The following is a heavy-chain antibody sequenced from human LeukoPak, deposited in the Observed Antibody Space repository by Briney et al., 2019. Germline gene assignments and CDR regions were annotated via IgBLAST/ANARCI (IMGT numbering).Heavy chain of an antibody. CDR3: ATLKTYYYDSSGYSEY. CDR2: ISSSGSTI. J-gene: IGHJ4*02. Sequence: GGSLRLSCAASGFTFSDYYMSWIRQAPGKGLEWVSYISSSGSTIYYADSVKGRFTISRDNAKNSLYLQMNSLRAEDTAVYYCATLKTYYYDSSGYSEYWGQGTLVTVSS. V-gene: IGHV3-11*01. CDR1: GFTFSDYY. D-gene: IGHD3-22*01.